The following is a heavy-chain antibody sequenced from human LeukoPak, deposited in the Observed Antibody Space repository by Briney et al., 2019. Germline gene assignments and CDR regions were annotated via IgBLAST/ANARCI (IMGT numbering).Heavy chain of an antibody. CDR2: IGGTGSST. Sequence: GGSLRLSCAASGFIFRNYAMSWVRQAPERGLEWVSAIGGTGSSTYYADSVKGRVTISRDNSKNTLYLQMNSLRVEDTAVYYCAKVSWFGEFDYWGQGTLVTVSS. CDR1: GFIFRNYA. CDR3: AKVSWFGEFDY. V-gene: IGHV3-23*01. D-gene: IGHD3-10*01. J-gene: IGHJ4*02.